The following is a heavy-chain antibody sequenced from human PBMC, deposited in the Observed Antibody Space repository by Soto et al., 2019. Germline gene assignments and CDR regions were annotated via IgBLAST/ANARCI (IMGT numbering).Heavy chain of an antibody. J-gene: IGHJ4*02. V-gene: IGHV3-74*01. D-gene: IGHD2-8*01. Sequence: VQVVESGGGLVQPGGSLRLSVAASGSTLNRYPLYWVRQAAGKGLVWVSRINSDGSGFYADSVKGRFTISRDNAKDTLYLQMNSLRVEDTAVYFCVRDNGGYWGQGTLVTVSS. CDR2: INSDGSG. CDR3: VRDNGGY. CDR1: GSTLNRYP.